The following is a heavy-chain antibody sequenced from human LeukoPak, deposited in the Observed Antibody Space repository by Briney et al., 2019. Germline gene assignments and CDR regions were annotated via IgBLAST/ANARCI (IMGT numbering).Heavy chain of an antibody. J-gene: IGHJ2*01. CDR3: ARGRYGDYYFDL. CDR2: IYYSGST. Sequence: SETLSLTCTVSGGSISSSSYYWGWIRQPPGKGLEWIGSIYYSGSTEYSPSLKSRVTISVDTSKNQFYLKLNSVTAADTAVYLCARGRYGDYYFDLWGRGTLVTVSS. CDR1: GGSISSSSYY. D-gene: IGHD4-17*01. V-gene: IGHV4-39*07.